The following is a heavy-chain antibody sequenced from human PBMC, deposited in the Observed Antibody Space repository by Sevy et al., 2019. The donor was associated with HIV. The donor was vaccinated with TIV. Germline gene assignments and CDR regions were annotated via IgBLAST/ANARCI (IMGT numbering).Heavy chain of an antibody. CDR2: ISGSGGST. CDR3: AKDPALYCSSTSCSIY. D-gene: IGHD2-2*01. CDR1: GFIFSTYA. V-gene: IGHV3-23*01. Sequence: GGSLRLSCAASGFIFSTYAMSWVRQAPGKGLECVSAISGSGGSTYYADSVKGRFTISRDIPKNTLYLQMNSLRAEDTAVYYCAKDPALYCSSTSCSIYWGQGTLVTVSS. J-gene: IGHJ4*02.